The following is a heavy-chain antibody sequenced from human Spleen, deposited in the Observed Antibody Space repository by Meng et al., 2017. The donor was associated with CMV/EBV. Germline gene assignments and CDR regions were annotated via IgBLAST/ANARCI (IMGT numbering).Heavy chain of an antibody. Sequence: GGSLRLSCAASGFTFDDSTMHWVRQAPGKGLEWVANIKHDGSEEYYVDSVKGRFTISRDNAKNSLYLQMNSLRAEDTAVYYCARETVVVVFNAFDIWGQGTMVTVSS. CDR1: GFTFDDST. J-gene: IGHJ3*02. CDR2: IKHDGSEE. D-gene: IGHD2-2*01. CDR3: ARETVVVVFNAFDI. V-gene: IGHV3-7*01.